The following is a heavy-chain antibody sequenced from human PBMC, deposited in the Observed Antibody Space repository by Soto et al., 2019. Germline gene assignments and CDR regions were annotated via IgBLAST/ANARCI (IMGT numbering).Heavy chain of an antibody. Sequence: GGSLRLSCAASGFTFSSYGMHWVRQAPGKGLEWVAVISYDGSNKYYADSVKGRFTISRDNSKNTLYLQVNSLRAEDTAVYYCAKCIGVPAASCGMDVWGQGTTVTVPS. V-gene: IGHV3-30*18. D-gene: IGHD2-2*01. CDR3: AKCIGVPAASCGMDV. CDR1: GFTFSSYG. CDR2: ISYDGSNK. J-gene: IGHJ6*02.